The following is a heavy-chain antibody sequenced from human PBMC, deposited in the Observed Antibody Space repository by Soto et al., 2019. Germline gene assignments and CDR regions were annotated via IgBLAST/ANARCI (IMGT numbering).Heavy chain of an antibody. CDR1: GGSISSGGYY. J-gene: IGHJ3*02. CDR3: ARDRGQTYAFDI. Sequence: QVQLQESGPGLVKPSQTLSLTCTVSGGSISSGGYYWSWIRQHPGKGLEWIGYIYYSGSTYYNQSLKSRVIISVDTSKNQFSLKLSSVTAADTAVYYCARDRGQTYAFDIWGQGTMVTVSS. V-gene: IGHV4-31*03. D-gene: IGHD3-10*01. CDR2: IYYSGST.